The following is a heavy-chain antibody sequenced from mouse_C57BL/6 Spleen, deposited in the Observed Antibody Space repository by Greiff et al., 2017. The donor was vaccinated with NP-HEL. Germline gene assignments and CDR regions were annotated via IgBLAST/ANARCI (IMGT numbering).Heavy chain of an antibody. Sequence: VMLVESGPELVKPGASVKISCKASGYAFSSSWMNWVKQRPGKGLEWIGRIYPGDGDTNYNGKFKGKATLTADKSSSTAYMQLSSLTSEDSAVYFCAREDYYGSNFDYWGQGTTLTVSS. CDR1: GYAFSSSW. CDR3: AREDYYGSNFDY. CDR2: IYPGDGDT. D-gene: IGHD1-1*01. J-gene: IGHJ2*01. V-gene: IGHV1-82*01.